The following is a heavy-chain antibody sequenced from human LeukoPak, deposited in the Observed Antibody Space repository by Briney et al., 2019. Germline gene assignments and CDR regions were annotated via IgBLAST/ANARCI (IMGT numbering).Heavy chain of an antibody. Sequence: PGGSLRLSCAASGFTFSSYSMNWVRQAPGKGLEWVSSISSSSSYIYYADSVKGRFTISRDNAKNSLYLQMNSLRAEDTAVYYCARDPITDYYDSSGSHGPVDYWGQGTLDTVSS. D-gene: IGHD3-22*01. V-gene: IGHV3-21*01. CDR3: ARDPITDYYDSSGSHGPVDY. CDR1: GFTFSSYS. CDR2: ISSSSSYI. J-gene: IGHJ4*02.